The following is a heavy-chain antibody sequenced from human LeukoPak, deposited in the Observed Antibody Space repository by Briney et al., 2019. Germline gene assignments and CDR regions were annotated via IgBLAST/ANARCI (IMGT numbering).Heavy chain of an antibody. Sequence: SVKVSCKASGGTFSSYAISWVRQAPGQGLEWMGRIIPILGIANYAQKFQGRVTITADKSTSTAYMELSSLRSEDTAVYYCARVGPVRRITMIYDYWGQGTLVTVSS. J-gene: IGHJ4*02. CDR1: GGTFSSYA. CDR2: IIPILGIA. V-gene: IGHV1-69*04. D-gene: IGHD3-22*01. CDR3: ARVGPVRRITMIYDY.